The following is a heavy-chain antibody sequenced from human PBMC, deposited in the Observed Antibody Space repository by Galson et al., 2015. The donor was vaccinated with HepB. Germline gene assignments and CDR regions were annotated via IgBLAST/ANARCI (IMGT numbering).Heavy chain of an antibody. J-gene: IGHJ6*02. CDR3: ARDAPAGYDSISGFMDV. CDR1: GGSISSGGYY. D-gene: IGHD5-12*01. Sequence: TLSLTCTVSGGSISSGGYYWSWIRQHPGKGLEWIGYIYYSGSTYYNPSLKSRVTISVDTSKNQFSLKLSSVTAADTAVYYCARDAPAGYDSISGFMDVWGQGTTVTVSS. V-gene: IGHV4-31*03. CDR2: IYYSGST.